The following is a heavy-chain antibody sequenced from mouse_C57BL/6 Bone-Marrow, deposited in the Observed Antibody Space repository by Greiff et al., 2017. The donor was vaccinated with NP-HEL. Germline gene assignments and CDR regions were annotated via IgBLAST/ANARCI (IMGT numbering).Heavy chain of an antibody. CDR3: ARGGNYPWFAY. V-gene: IGHV1-52*01. D-gene: IGHD2-1*01. J-gene: IGHJ3*01. CDR2: IDPSDSET. Sequence: QVQLKQPGAELVRPGSSVKLSCKASGYTFTSYWMHWVKQRPIQGLEWIGNIDPSDSETHYNQKFKDKATLTVDKSSSTAYMQLSSLTSEDSAVYYCARGGNYPWFAYWGQGTLVTVSA. CDR1: GYTFTSYW.